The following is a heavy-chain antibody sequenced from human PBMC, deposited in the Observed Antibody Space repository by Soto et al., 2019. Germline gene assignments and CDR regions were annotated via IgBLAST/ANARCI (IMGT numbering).Heavy chain of an antibody. V-gene: IGHV3-23*01. CDR1: GFTFSSYA. Sequence: GGSLRLSCAASGFTFSSYAMSWVRQAPGKGLEWVSAISGSGGSTYYADSGKGRFTISRDNSKNTLYLQMNSLRAEDTAVYYCAKDPLEGTTYDFWSGYYTGWGWFDPWGQGTLVTVSS. CDR3: AKDPLEGTTYDFWSGYYTGWGWFDP. J-gene: IGHJ5*02. D-gene: IGHD3-3*01. CDR2: ISGSGGST.